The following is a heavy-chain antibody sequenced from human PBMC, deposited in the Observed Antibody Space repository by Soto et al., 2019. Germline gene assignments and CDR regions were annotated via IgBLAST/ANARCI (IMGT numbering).Heavy chain of an antibody. Sequence: QVQLPQWGAGLLKPSETLSLTCAVYGGSFSGYYWSWIRQPPGTGLEWVGEINHSGSTHYNPSLKSRGTIAVDTSKNQCFLRLSPVTAAAPAVYYWARGGSSSLGWFDPWGQGTRVTVSS. CDR3: ARGGSSSLGWFDP. CDR1: GGSFSGYY. J-gene: IGHJ5*02. CDR2: INHSGST. V-gene: IGHV4-34*01. D-gene: IGHD6-13*01.